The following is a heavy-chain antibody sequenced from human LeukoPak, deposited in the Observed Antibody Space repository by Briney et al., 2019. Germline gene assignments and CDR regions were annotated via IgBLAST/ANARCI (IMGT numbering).Heavy chain of an antibody. V-gene: IGHV3-7*04. Sequence: PGGSLRLSCAASGFTFSDYYMSWIRQAPGKGLEWVANIKEDGGELNYVDSVKGRFTISRDNAKQSLFLQTNSLRVEDLGVYYCARGRRWLQPLDYWGQGTLVTVSS. CDR2: IKEDGGEL. CDR1: GFTFSDYY. CDR3: ARGRRWLQPLDY. D-gene: IGHD5-24*01. J-gene: IGHJ4*02.